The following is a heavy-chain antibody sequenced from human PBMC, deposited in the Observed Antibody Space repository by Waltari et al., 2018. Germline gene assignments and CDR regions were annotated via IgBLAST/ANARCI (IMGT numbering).Heavy chain of an antibody. D-gene: IGHD3-16*01. Sequence: QVQLQESGPGLVEPSQTLSLPCTVSGGLISSGGYFWSWLRQRPGKGLEWIGHIYHTGTTYYNSSLKSVAAISVDKSKNQFFLRLASVTAADSAVYYCARRDYENNWFDPWGQGTLVTVSP. V-gene: IGHV4-31*01. CDR1: GGLISSGGYF. J-gene: IGHJ5*02. CDR3: ARRDYENNWFDP. CDR2: IYHTGTT.